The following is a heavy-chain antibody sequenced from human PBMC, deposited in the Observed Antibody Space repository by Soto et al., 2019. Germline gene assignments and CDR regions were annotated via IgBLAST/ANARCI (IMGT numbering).Heavy chain of an antibody. D-gene: IGHD6-13*01. CDR2: IIPIFGTA. CDR3: DRAADSSWSHYYYYGADG. Sequence: SLKGSCKASGGTFSSYAISWVRQAPGHGLECMGGIIPIFGTANYAQKIQGRVTITADESTSTAYMELSSLRSEDTAVYYCDRAADSSWSHYYYYGADGRG. J-gene: IGHJ6*02. CDR1: GGTFSSYA. V-gene: IGHV1-69*13.